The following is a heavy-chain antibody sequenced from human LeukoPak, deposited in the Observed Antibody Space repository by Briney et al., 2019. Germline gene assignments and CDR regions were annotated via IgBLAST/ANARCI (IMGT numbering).Heavy chain of an antibody. Sequence: GESLRLSCAASGFTFSNYGMNWVRQAPGEGLEWVSFTDTSGRYVYYGDSVKGRFTISRDNAKNLLFLQMNGLRAEDTALYYCARGRSITLLRGVAMSDGFDIWGQGAMVAVSS. CDR1: GFTFSNYG. CDR2: TDTSGRYV. D-gene: IGHD3-10*01. J-gene: IGHJ3*02. V-gene: IGHV3-21*06. CDR3: ARGRSITLLRGVAMSDGFDI.